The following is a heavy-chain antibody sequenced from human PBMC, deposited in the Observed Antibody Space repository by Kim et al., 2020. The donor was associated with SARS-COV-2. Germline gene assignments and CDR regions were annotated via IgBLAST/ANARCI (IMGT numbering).Heavy chain of an antibody. CDR3: ARARNYDFWSGYAFDI. CDR1: GFTVSSNY. Sequence: GGSLRLSCAASGFTVSSNYMSWVRQAPGKGLEWVSVIYSGGSTYYADSVKGRFTISRDNSKNTLYLQMNSLRAEDTAVYYCARARNYDFWSGYAFDIWGQGTMVTVSS. CDR2: IYSGGST. V-gene: IGHV3-53*01. J-gene: IGHJ3*02. D-gene: IGHD3-3*01.